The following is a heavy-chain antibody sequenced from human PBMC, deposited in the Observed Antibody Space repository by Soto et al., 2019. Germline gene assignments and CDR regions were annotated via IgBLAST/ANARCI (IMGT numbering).Heavy chain of an antibody. CDR2: IFYSGST. V-gene: IGHV4-4*02. CDR3: VHHGGDRYYHAF. Sequence: SETLPHPCSVAGGSRMSSNCWRWINQPPGKTLEWLGEIFYSGSTKYNPSLNSRVTISADQSKNHLSLRLTSVPAADTAVYYCVHHGGDRYYHAFWGKGILVTGSS. J-gene: IGHJ1*01. D-gene: IGHD2-21*02. CDR1: GGSRMSSNC.